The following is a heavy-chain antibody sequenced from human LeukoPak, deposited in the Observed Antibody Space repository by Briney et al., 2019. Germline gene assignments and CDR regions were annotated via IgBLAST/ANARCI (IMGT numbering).Heavy chain of an antibody. V-gene: IGHV2-70*11. CDR1: GFSLSTSGMC. CDR3: ARYSRAQGRTQASDAFDI. CDR2: IDWDDDK. J-gene: IGHJ3*02. D-gene: IGHD6-13*01. Sequence: SGPTLVNPTQTLTPTCTFSGFSLSTSGMCVSWIRQPPGKALEWLARIDWDDDKYYSTSLKTRLTISKDTSKNQVVLTMTNMDPVDTATYYCARYSRAQGRTQASDAFDIWGQGTMVTVSS.